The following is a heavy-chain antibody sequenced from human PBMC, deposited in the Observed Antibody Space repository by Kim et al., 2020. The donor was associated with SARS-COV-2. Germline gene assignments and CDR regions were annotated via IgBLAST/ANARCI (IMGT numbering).Heavy chain of an antibody. J-gene: IGHJ3*02. V-gene: IGHV3-7*01. CDR1: GFTFSSYW. CDR3: ARDSLLRRSPAAFEI. CDR2: IKQDGSDK. Sequence: GGSLRLSCAASGFTFSSYWMRWVRQAPGKGLEWVANIKQDGSDKYYVDSVKGRFTIYRDNAKNSLYLQMSSLRVEDTAVYYCARDSLLRRSPAAFEIWGQGTMVTVSS. D-gene: IGHD3-22*01.